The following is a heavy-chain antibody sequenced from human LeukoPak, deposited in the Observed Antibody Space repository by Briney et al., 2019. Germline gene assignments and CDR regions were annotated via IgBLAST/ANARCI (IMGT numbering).Heavy chain of an antibody. V-gene: IGHV4-61*02. Sequence: SHTLSLTCTVSDGSISIGSYYSSWIRQPAGKGLEWIGRIYTSGSTNYNPSLKSRVTISVDTSKNQFSLKLSSVTAADTAVYYCARDLASSGWYPYYYYGMDVWGQGTTVTVSS. CDR1: DGSISIGSYY. J-gene: IGHJ6*02. CDR3: ARDLASSGWYPYYYYGMDV. CDR2: IYTSGST. D-gene: IGHD6-19*01.